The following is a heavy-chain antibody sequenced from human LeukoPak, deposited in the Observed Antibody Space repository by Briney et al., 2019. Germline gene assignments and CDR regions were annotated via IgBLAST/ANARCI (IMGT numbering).Heavy chain of an antibody. V-gene: IGHV3-48*01. CDR2: ISSSSSTI. J-gene: IGHJ5*02. CDR1: GFTFSSYS. D-gene: IGHD4-17*01. CDR3: AKELTTVSRWFDP. Sequence: GGSLRLSCAASGFTFSSYSMNWVRQAPGKGLEWVSYISSSSSTIYYADSVKGRFTISRDNAKNSLYLQMNSLRAEDTAVYYCAKELTTVSRWFDPWGQGTLVTVSS.